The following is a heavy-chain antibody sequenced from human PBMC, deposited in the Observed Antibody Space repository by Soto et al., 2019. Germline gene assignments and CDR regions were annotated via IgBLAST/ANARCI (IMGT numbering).Heavy chain of an antibody. D-gene: IGHD2-21*02. J-gene: IGHJ6*02. V-gene: IGHV1-46*01. Sequence: GLEWMGIINPSGGSTSYAQKFQGRVTMTRDTSTSTVYMELSSLRSEDTAVYYCAKSSGVVTAIRGVVYYYYGMDVWGQGTTVTVSS. CDR3: AKSSGVVTAIRGVVYYYYGMDV. CDR2: INPSGGST.